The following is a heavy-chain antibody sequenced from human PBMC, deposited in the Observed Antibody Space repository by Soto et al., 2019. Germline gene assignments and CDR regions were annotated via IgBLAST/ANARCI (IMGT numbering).Heavy chain of an antibody. D-gene: IGHD3-3*01. Sequence: QVQLVESGGRVVQPGGSLRLSCAASGFMFSRYAIHWVRQAPGKGLEWVAVISKDGSVKYYADSVRGRFSISRDKSKNTVYLEMNGMRDDDTAVFYCARSRSGAVPESFGYWGQGTLVTVSS. V-gene: IGHV3-30-3*01. CDR3: ARSRSGAVPESFGY. CDR1: GFMFSRYA. J-gene: IGHJ1*01. CDR2: ISKDGSVK.